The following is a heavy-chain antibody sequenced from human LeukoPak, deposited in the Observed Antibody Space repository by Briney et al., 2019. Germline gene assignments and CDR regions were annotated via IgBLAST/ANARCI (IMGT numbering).Heavy chain of an antibody. Sequence: ASVKVSCKASGYTFTNFGISWVRQAPGQVLERMGWITTDNGDTTYAQNLQGRVTMTTDTSTSTAYMELRSLRSDDTAVYYCARVENFWIRHWGQGTLVTVSS. J-gene: IGHJ4*02. V-gene: IGHV1-18*01. D-gene: IGHD3-3*01. CDR1: GYTFTNFG. CDR2: ITTDNGDT. CDR3: ARVENFWIRH.